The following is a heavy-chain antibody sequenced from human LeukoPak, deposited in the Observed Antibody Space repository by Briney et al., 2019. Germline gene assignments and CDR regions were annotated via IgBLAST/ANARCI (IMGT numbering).Heavy chain of an antibody. V-gene: IGHV4-30-4*08. CDR3: ARDPIAPGEPVIDY. D-gene: IGHD1-14*01. Sequence: RPSETLSLTCTVSGGSISSGDYYWSWIRQPPGKGLEWIGYIYYSGSTYYNPSLKSRVTISVDTSKNQFSLKLSSVTAADTAVYYCARDPIAPGEPVIDYWGQGTLVTVSS. CDR2: IYYSGST. J-gene: IGHJ4*02. CDR1: GGSISSGDYY.